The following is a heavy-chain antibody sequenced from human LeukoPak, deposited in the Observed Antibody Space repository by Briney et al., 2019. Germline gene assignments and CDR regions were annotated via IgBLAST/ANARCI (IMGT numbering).Heavy chain of an antibody. D-gene: IGHD1-1*01. CDR1: GFTFSDYY. J-gene: IGHJ4*02. Sequence: EGSLRLSCSASGFTFSDYYMIWIRQAPGKGLEWISYISSSSNTIYYADSVKGRFTISRDNAKNSLYLQMNSLRAEDTAVYYCARDYNNYFDYWGQGTLVTVSS. CDR3: ARDYNNYFDY. CDR2: ISSSSNTI. V-gene: IGHV3-11*01.